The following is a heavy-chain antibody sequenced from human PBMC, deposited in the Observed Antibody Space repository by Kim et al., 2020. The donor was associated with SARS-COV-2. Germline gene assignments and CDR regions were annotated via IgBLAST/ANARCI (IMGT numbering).Heavy chain of an antibody. D-gene: IGHD4-17*01. V-gene: IGHV4-59*08. CDR1: GGSINSYY. J-gene: IGHJ5*02. Sequence: SETLSLTCTVSGGSINSYYWSWIRQPPGKGLEWIGYIYYSGNTNYNPSLKSRVTISVVTSKNQFSLKLSSVTAADTAVYYCARRRINYGDYELDWFDPWGQGTLVTVSS. CDR2: IYYSGNT. CDR3: ARRRINYGDYELDWFDP.